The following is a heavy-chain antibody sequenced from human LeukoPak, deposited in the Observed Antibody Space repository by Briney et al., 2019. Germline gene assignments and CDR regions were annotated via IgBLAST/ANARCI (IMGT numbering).Heavy chain of an antibody. D-gene: IGHD6-19*01. CDR3: ARSKSYSSGWTDFDY. CDR1: GFTFSSHD. Sequence: PGGSLRLSCAASGFTFSSHDMHWVRQPTGKGLEWVSVIGTAGNTYYADSVKGRFTISRENAKNSLYLQMDNLRAGDTAAYYCARSKSYSSGWTDFDYWGQGTLVAVSS. V-gene: IGHV3-13*01. CDR2: IGTAGNT. J-gene: IGHJ4*02.